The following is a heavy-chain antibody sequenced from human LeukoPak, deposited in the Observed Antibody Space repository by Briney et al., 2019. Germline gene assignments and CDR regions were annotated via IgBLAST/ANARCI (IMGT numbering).Heavy chain of an antibody. Sequence: GGSLRLSCAASGFTFSSYAMSWVRQAPGKGLEWVSAISGSGGSTYYADSVSDRFTISRDNSKNTLYPHMNGLRGEDTAVYYCASGSGYTDLDYWGQGTLVTVSS. J-gene: IGHJ4*02. V-gene: IGHV3-23*01. D-gene: IGHD3-22*01. CDR2: ISGSGGST. CDR1: GFTFSSYA. CDR3: ASGSGYTDLDY.